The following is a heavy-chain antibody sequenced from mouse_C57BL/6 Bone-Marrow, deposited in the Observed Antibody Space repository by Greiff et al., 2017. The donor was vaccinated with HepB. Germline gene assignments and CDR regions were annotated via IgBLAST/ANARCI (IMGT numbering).Heavy chain of an antibody. Sequence: QVQLQQPGAELVKPGASVKMSCKASGYTFTSYWITWVKQRPGQGLEWIGMIHPNSGSTNYNEKFKSKATLTVDKSSSTAYMQLSSLTSEDSAVYYCARDYYGSSYYFDYWGQGTTLTVSS. CDR1: GYTFTSYW. J-gene: IGHJ2*01. D-gene: IGHD1-1*01. CDR3: ARDYYGSSYYFDY. V-gene: IGHV1-64*01. CDR2: IHPNSGST.